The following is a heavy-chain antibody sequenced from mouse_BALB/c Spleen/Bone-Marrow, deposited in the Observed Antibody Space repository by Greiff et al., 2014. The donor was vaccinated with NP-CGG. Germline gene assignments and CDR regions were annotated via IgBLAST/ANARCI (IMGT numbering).Heavy chain of an antibody. J-gene: IGHJ3*01. D-gene: IGHD2-5*01. CDR2: IDPYYGGI. CDR1: GYSFTGYN. V-gene: IGHV1S135*01. CDR3: ARNHIASNSLGY. Sequence: EVQLQQSGPELEKPGASVKISCKASGYSFTGYNMNWVKQSDGRSLEWIGNIDPYYGGISYNQKFRGKSILTVDKSYSTPYMQLSSLTSEYSAVNYGARNHIASNSLGYWGQGTLVTVSA.